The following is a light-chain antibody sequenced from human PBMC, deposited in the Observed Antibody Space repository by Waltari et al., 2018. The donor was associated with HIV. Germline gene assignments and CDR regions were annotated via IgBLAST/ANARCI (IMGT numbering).Light chain of an antibody. CDR3: AAWDDSLNGYV. J-gene: IGLJ1*01. CDR2: SNN. Sequence: QSVLTQPPSASGTPGQRVTISCSGSSSNIGSNTVNWYQQLPGTAPKRLIYSNNQRPSGVPDRFSGSKSGTSASLAISGLQSEDEADYYCAAWDDSLNGYVFGTGTKVNVL. V-gene: IGLV1-44*01. CDR1: SSNIGSNT.